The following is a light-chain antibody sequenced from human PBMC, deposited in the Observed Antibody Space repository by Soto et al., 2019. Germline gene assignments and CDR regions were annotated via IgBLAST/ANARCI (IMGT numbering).Light chain of an antibody. CDR1: QTIIGY. Sequence: DIQMTQSPSSLSASVGDRISITCRASQTIIGYLNWYQHKPGEAPKLLIYATSSLHSGVPLRFSGSGSGTDFTLTIRSLQPEDFATYYCQQRYNVPRTFGQGTKVEIK. CDR2: ATS. J-gene: IGKJ1*01. CDR3: QQRYNVPRT. V-gene: IGKV1-39*01.